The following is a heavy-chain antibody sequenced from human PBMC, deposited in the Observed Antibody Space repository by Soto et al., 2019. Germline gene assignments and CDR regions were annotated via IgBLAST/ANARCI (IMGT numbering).Heavy chain of an antibody. D-gene: IGHD6-13*01. Sequence: GGFLRLSRPVRGFTFSSYGMTVSSYALSWVRQAPGEGLEWVSAISGSGGSTYYADSVKGRFTISRDNSKNTLYLQMNSLRAEDTAVYYCAKELSSSSPPGWGQGTLVTVSS. CDR1: GFTFSSYGMTVSSYA. CDR3: AKELSSSSPPG. CDR2: ISGSGGST. V-gene: IGHV3-23*01. J-gene: IGHJ4*02.